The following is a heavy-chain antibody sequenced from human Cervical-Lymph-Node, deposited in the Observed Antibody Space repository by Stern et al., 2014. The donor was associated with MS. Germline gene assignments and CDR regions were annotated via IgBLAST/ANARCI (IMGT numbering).Heavy chain of an antibody. Sequence: QMQLQESGPGLVKPSGTLSLTCAVSGGSISSSNWWSWVRQPPGKGLEWIGAIYHSGRTNYKQSLQSRVTISEDKSKNQFSLQMSFVTAADTAVYYCAREGYSSSYDAFDIWGQGTMVTVSS. CDR1: GGSISSSNW. V-gene: IGHV4-4*02. CDR2: IYHSGRT. J-gene: IGHJ3*02. D-gene: IGHD6-6*01. CDR3: AREGYSSSYDAFDI.